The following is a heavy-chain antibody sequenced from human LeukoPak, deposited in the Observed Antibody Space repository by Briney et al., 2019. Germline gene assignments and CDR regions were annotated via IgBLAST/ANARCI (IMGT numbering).Heavy chain of an antibody. CDR1: GYRFTSYG. D-gene: IGHD6-19*01. Sequence: ASVKVSCKASGYRFTSYGISWVRQAPGQGLEWMGWISAYNGNTNYAHKLQGRVTMTTDTSTSTAYLELRSLRSDDTAVYYCAGGSSGWYDDYWGQGTLVTVSS. V-gene: IGHV1-18*01. CDR3: AGGSSGWYDDY. CDR2: ISAYNGNT. J-gene: IGHJ4*02.